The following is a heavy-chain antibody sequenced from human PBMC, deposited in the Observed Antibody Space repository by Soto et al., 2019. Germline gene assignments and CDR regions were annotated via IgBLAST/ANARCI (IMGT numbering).Heavy chain of an antibody. Sequence: ASVKVSCKASGYTFTGYAMNWVRQAPGQGLEWMGWINTNTGNPTYAQGFTGRFVFSLDTSVSTAYLQICSLKAEDTAVYYCARGGYCSSTSCLDYYYYYMDVWGKGTTVTVSS. J-gene: IGHJ6*03. V-gene: IGHV7-4-1*01. D-gene: IGHD2-2*01. CDR2: INTNTGNP. CDR3: ARGGYCSSTSCLDYYYYYMDV. CDR1: GYTFTGYA.